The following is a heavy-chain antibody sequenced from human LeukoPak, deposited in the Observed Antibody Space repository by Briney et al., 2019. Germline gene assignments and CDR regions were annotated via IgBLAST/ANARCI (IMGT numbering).Heavy chain of an antibody. CDR1: GYTFTSYG. V-gene: IGHV1-18*01. CDR2: INAYNGNT. CDR3: ARGMTTVAQRGAFDI. Sequence: GASVKVSCKASGYTFTSYGISWVRQAPGQGLEWMGWINAYNGNTNYAQKLQGRVTMTTDTSTSTAYMELRSLRSDDTAVYYCARGMTTVAQRGAFDIWGQGTMVTVSS. J-gene: IGHJ3*02. D-gene: IGHD4-23*01.